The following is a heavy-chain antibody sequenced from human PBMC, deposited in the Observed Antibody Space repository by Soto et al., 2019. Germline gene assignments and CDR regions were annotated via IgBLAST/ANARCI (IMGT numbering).Heavy chain of an antibody. CDR3: ARESKTGGYYDSSGYYSYNWFDP. Sequence: SETLSLTCTVSGGSISSYYWSWIRQPPGKGLEWIGYIYYSGSTNYNPSLKSRVTISVDTSKNQFSLKLSSVTAADTAVYYCARESKTGGYYDSSGYYSYNWFDPWGQGTLVTVS. V-gene: IGHV4-59*01. CDR2: IYYSGST. CDR1: GGSISSYY. J-gene: IGHJ5*02. D-gene: IGHD3-22*01.